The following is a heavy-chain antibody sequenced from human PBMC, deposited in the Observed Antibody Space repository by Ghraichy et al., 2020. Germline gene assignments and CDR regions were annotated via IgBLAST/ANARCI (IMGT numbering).Heavy chain of an antibody. J-gene: IGHJ4*02. CDR3: AKGSGYLGYFDY. V-gene: IGHV3-23*01. CDR1: GFTFSSYA. CDR2: ISGSGGRT. D-gene: IGHD3-22*01. Sequence: GGSLSLSCAASGFTFSSYAMSWVRQAPGKGLEWVSAISGSGGRTYYADSVKGRFTISRDNSKNTLDLQMNSLRAEDTAVYYCAKGSGYLGYFDYWGQGTLVTVSS.